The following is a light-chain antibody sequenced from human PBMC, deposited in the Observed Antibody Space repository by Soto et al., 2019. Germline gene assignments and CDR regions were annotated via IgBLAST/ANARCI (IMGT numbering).Light chain of an antibody. Sequence: EIVMTQSPAILSVSPGERATLSCRASESVSSNLAWYQQKPGQAPRLLISGASTRATGIPVRFSGSGSGTDFTLTISSLQAEDFVFYYCQQYHDWPMTFGPGTKVD. V-gene: IGKV3-15*01. CDR2: GAS. CDR1: ESVSSN. J-gene: IGKJ3*01. CDR3: QQYHDWPMT.